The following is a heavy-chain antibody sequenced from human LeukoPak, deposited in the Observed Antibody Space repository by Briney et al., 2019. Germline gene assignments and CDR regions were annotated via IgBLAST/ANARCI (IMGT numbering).Heavy chain of an antibody. J-gene: IGHJ6*02. CDR1: GYTFTSYD. CDR2: MNPNSGNT. D-gene: IGHD3-3*01. V-gene: IGHV1-8*01. CDR3: ARLLDYDFWSGYVYYYGMDV. Sequence: GASVKVSCKASGYTFTSYDINWVRQATGQGLEWIGWMNPNSGNTGYAQKFQGRVTMTRNTSISTAYMELSSLRSEDTAVYYCARLLDYDFWSGYVYYYGMDVWGQGTTVTVSS.